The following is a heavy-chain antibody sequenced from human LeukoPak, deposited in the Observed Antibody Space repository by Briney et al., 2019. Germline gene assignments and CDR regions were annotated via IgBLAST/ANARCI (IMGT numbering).Heavy chain of an antibody. J-gene: IGHJ4*02. CDR3: ARGSAGGPYDSSGYYHY. D-gene: IGHD3-22*01. Sequence: PGGSLRLSCAASGFTVSSNYMSWVRQAPGKGLEWVSVIYSGGSTYYADSVKGRFTISRDNSKNTLYLQMNSLRAEDTAVYYCARGSAGGPYDSSGYYHYWGQGTLVTVSS. CDR2: IYSGGST. V-gene: IGHV3-53*05. CDR1: GFTVSSNY.